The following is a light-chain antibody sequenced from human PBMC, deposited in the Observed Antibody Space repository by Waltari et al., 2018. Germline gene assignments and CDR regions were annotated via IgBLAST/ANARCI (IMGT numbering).Light chain of an antibody. Sequence: EIVLTQSPATLSLSPGETATLSCRASQSVGTYLAWYQQRPGQAPRLLIYDASNRATGIPARFRGSGSGKDFTLTISSLEPEDFAVYYCQQRSNWTPHTFGQGARLEIK. CDR3: QQRSNWTPHT. J-gene: IGKJ2*01. CDR1: QSVGTY. V-gene: IGKV3-11*01. CDR2: DAS.